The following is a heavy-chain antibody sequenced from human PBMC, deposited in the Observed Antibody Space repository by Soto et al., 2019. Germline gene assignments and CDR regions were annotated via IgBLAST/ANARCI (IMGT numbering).Heavy chain of an antibody. CDR3: ASYSSSWNPDYYYYYGMDV. CDR2: IYYSGST. Sequence: SDIMSLTYTVSCFTIRSSSYYWSWKRQPPGKWLEWIGSIYYSGSTYYNPSLKSRVTISVDTSKNQFSLKLSSVTAADTAVYYCASYSSSWNPDYYYYYGMDVWGQGTTVNVSS. J-gene: IGHJ6*02. V-gene: IGHV4-39*01. D-gene: IGHD6-13*01. CDR1: CFTIRSSSYY.